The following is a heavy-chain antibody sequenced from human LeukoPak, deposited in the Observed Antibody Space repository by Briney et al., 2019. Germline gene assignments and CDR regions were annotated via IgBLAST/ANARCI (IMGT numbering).Heavy chain of an antibody. Sequence: PGGSLRLSCAASGFTFSSYAMHWVRQAPGKGLEWVAVISYDGSNKYYADSVKGRFTISRDNSKNTLYLQMNSLRAEDTAVYYCARELAVAGIYFDYWGQGTLVTVSS. CDR3: ARELAVAGIYFDY. CDR1: GFTFSSYA. J-gene: IGHJ4*02. V-gene: IGHV3-30-3*01. D-gene: IGHD6-19*01. CDR2: ISYDGSNK.